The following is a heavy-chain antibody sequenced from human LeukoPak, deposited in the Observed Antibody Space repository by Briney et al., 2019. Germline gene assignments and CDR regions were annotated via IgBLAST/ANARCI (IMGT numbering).Heavy chain of an antibody. V-gene: IGHV4-34*01. CDR1: GGSFSGYY. Sequence: SETLSLTCAVYGGSFSGYYWSWIRQPPGKGLEWIGEINHSGSTNYNPSLESRVTISVDTSKNQFSLKLSSVTAADTAVYYCARGGAVVVPAAIYGMDVWGQGTTVTVSS. CDR3: ARGGAVVVPAAIYGMDV. D-gene: IGHD2-2*01. J-gene: IGHJ6*02. CDR2: INHSGST.